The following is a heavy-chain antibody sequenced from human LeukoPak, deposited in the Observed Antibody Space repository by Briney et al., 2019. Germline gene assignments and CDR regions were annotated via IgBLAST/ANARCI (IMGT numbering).Heavy chain of an antibody. J-gene: IGHJ4*02. Sequence: SETLSLTCTVSGGSISTYYWSWIRQPPGKGLEWIGYIYYSGTTTYNPSLKSRVTISVDTSKNQFSLKLSSVTAAGTAVYYCARHSSGWSDFDYWGQGTLVTVSS. CDR3: ARHSSGWSDFDY. CDR2: IYYSGTT. V-gene: IGHV4-59*08. D-gene: IGHD6-19*01. CDR1: GGSISTYY.